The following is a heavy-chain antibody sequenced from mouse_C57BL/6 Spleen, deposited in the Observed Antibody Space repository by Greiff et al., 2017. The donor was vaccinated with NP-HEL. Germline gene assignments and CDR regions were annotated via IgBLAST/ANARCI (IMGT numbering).Heavy chain of an antibody. V-gene: IGHV1-52*01. CDR3: ARRDCKGFPFAY. D-gene: IGHD1-3*01. J-gene: IGHJ3*01. CDR1: GYTFTSYW. Sequence: QVQLQQPGAELVRPGSSVKLSCKASGYTFTSYWMHWVKQRPIQGLEWIGNIDPSDSETHYNQKFKDKATLTVDKSSSTAYMQLSSLTSEDSAVYYCARRDCKGFPFAYWGQGTLVTVSA. CDR2: IDPSDSET.